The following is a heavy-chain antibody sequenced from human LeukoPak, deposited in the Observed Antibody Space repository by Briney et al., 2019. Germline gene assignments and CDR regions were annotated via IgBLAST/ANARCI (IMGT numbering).Heavy chain of an antibody. Sequence: GASVKLSCKASGYTFTIYGISWVRQAPGQGLEWMGWISAYNGNTNYAQKLQGRVTMTTDTSTSTAYMELRSLRSDDTAVYYCARGARIAAAANGFGRWGQGTLVTVSS. CDR1: GYTFTIYG. CDR3: ARGARIAAAANGFGR. D-gene: IGHD6-13*01. CDR2: ISAYNGNT. V-gene: IGHV1-18*01. J-gene: IGHJ5*02.